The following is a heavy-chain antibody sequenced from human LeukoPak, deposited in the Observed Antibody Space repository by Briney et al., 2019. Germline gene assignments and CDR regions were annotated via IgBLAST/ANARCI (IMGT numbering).Heavy chain of an antibody. CDR3: ARDGNDYGDYDSY. D-gene: IGHD4-17*01. Sequence: TGGSLRLSCAASGFTFSDSGMHWVRQPPGKGLEWVAFIRYDGTNKDYADSVKGRFTISRDNSKNTLYLQMNSLRAEDTAVYYCARDGNDYGDYDSYWGQGTLVTVSS. CDR2: IRYDGTNK. CDR1: GFTFSDSG. J-gene: IGHJ4*02. V-gene: IGHV3-30*02.